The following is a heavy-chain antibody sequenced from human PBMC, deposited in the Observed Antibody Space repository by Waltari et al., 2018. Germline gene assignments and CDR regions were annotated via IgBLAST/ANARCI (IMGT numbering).Heavy chain of an antibody. CDR2: ISWNSGSI. CDR3: AKGHYGDPYCDY. D-gene: IGHD4-17*01. CDR1: GFTFDDYA. Sequence: EVQLVESGGGLVQPGRSLRLSCAASGFTFDDYAMHWVRQAPGKGLEWVSGISWNSGSIGYADSVKGRFTISRDNAKNSLYLQMNSLRAEDTALYYCAKGHYGDPYCDYWGQGTLVTVSS. V-gene: IGHV3-9*01. J-gene: IGHJ4*02.